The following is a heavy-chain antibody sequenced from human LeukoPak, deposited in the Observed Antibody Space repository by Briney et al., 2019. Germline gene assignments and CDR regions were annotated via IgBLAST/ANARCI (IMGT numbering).Heavy chain of an antibody. V-gene: IGHV3-23*01. CDR1: GFTFSTFA. Sequence: GGSLRLSCAASGFTFSTFAMIWVGQPQGKGLEGVSSIFPSGGEIHYADSVRGRFTISRDNSKSTLSLQMNSLRAEDTAIYYCATYRQVLLPFESWGQGTLVTVSS. J-gene: IGHJ4*02. D-gene: IGHD2-8*02. CDR3: ATYRQVLLPFES. CDR2: IFPSGGEI.